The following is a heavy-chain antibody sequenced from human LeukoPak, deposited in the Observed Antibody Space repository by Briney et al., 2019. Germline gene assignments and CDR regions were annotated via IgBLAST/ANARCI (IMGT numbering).Heavy chain of an antibody. CDR1: GFTFDDYG. CDR2: ICSTGAK. J-gene: IGHJ5*02. V-gene: IGHV3-66*01. CDR3: ARDVGP. Sequence: GGSLRLSCAASGFTFDDYGMSWVRQAPGKGLEWVSFICSTGAKYFEDPVKGRFTISRDNSKNKLFFQLNSLRAEDTTIYYCARDVGPWGQGTLVTVSS. D-gene: IGHD2-15*01.